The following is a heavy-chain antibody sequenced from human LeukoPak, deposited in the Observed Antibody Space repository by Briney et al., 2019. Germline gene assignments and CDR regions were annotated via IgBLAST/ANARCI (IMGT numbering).Heavy chain of an antibody. CDR3: ALRSGYDYDY. V-gene: IGHV5-51*01. CDR1: GFSFTNYC. D-gene: IGHD5-12*01. CDR2: ICPGDSDT. J-gene: IGHJ4*02. Sequence: GEPLKISCKASGFSFTNYCIGWVRQMPGKGLEWIGIICPGDSDTRYSPPFQGQVTISADKSISTAYLQWSSLKASDTAMYYCALRSGYDYDYWGQGTLVTVSS.